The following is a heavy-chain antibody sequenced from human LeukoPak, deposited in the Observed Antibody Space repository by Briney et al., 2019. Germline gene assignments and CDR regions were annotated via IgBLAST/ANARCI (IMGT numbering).Heavy chain of an antibody. CDR2: ISSSSTI. J-gene: IGHJ4*02. D-gene: IGHD6-19*01. V-gene: IGHV3-48*03. Sequence: GGSLRLSCAASGFTFSSYEMNWVRQAPGKGLEWVSYISSSSTIYYADSVKGRFTISRDNAKNSLYLQMNSLRAEDTAVYYCARDPPSYSSGRALPFDYWGQGTLVTASS. CDR3: ARDPPSYSSGRALPFDY. CDR1: GFTFSSYE.